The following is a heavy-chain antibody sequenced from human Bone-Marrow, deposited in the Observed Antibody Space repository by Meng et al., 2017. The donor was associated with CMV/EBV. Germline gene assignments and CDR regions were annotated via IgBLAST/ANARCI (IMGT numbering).Heavy chain of an antibody. Sequence: GGSLRLSCIASGFTFSDHYMGWVRQAPGKGLEWISYIRKGGDGMQQADFAKGRFSISRDNAKNLMFLQMNGLRAEDTAVYYCARLRGLGPGGFFDLWGQGTLVTVSS. J-gene: IGHJ4*02. CDR2: IRKGGDGM. CDR3: ARLRGLGPGGFFDL. D-gene: IGHD3-16*01. CDR1: GFTFSDHY. V-gene: IGHV3-11*01.